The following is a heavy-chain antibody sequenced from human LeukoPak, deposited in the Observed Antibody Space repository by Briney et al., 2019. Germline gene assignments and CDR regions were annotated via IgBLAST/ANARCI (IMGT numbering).Heavy chain of an antibody. D-gene: IGHD2-21*02. Sequence: GGSLRLSCTASGFTFGDYAMSWFRQAPGKGLEWVGFIRSKAYGGTTEYAASVKGRFTISRDDSKSIAYLQMNSLKTEDTAVYYCTRKILYCGGDCYSFDYWGQGTLVTVSS. CDR3: TRKILYCGGDCYSFDY. V-gene: IGHV3-49*03. CDR2: IRSKAYGGTT. J-gene: IGHJ4*02. CDR1: GFTFGDYA.